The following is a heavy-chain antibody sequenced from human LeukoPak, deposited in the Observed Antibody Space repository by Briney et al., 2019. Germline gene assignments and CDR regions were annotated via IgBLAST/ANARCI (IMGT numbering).Heavy chain of an antibody. J-gene: IGHJ4*02. CDR1: GFTFSSYA. Sequence: RSGGSLRLSCAASGFTFSSYAMSWVRQAPGKGLEWVSAISISVGSTYYADSVKGRFTISRDNSRNTLYLQMHSLRAEDTAIYYCAKGDDYNNYRFDHWGQGNLVTVSS. D-gene: IGHD4-11*01. CDR3: AKGDDYNNYRFDH. CDR2: ISISVGST. V-gene: IGHV3-23*01.